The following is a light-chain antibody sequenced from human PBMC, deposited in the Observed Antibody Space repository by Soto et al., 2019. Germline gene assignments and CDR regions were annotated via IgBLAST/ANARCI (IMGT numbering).Light chain of an antibody. J-gene: IGLJ2*01. CDR3: ETWDSGLGVVL. CDR1: SSNIGNNY. V-gene: IGLV1-51*02. CDR2: ENN. Sequence: QSVLTQPPSVSAALGQKVTISCSGSSSNIGNNYVSWYQQLPGTAPKLLIYENNKRPPGIPDRFSGSKSGTSAALGITGLQTGDEADYYCETWDSGLGVVLFGGGTKLTVL.